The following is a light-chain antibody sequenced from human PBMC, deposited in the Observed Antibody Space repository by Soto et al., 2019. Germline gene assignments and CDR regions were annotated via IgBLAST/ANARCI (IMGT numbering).Light chain of an antibody. Sequence: IQLTQSPSSLSASVGDRVTITCRASQGITNDLGWYQQRPGKAPKRLIYEASSLQSGVPSRFSGSGYGTEFTLTICSLQPEDFATYYCLQHNSYPRTFGQGTKVEIK. CDR3: LQHNSYPRT. J-gene: IGKJ1*01. V-gene: IGKV1-17*01. CDR1: QGITND. CDR2: EAS.